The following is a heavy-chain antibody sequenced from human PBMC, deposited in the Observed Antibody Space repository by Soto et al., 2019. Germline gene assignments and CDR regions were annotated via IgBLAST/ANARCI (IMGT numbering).Heavy chain of an antibody. CDR2: ISAYNGNT. CDR1: GYTFTSYG. V-gene: IGHV1-18*01. Sequence: ASVKGSCKASGYTFTSYGISWVRQAPGQGLEWMGWISAYNGNTNYAQKLQGRVTMTTDTSTSTAYMELRSLRSDDTAVYYCARWPIAARINYYYMDVWGKGTTVTVSS. CDR3: ARWPIAARINYYYMDV. J-gene: IGHJ6*03. D-gene: IGHD6-6*01.